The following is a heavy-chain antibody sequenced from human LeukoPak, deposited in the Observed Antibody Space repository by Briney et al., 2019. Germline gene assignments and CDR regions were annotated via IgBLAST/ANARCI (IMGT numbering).Heavy chain of an antibody. V-gene: IGHV4-30-2*01. D-gene: IGHD3-10*01. CDR2: MYHRGTT. CDR1: GGSISSDDFS. J-gene: IGHJ4*02. CDR3: AGRSGKYPYYFDY. Sequence: PSETLSLNCAVSGGSISSDDFSWSWIRQTPGKGLEWIGYMYHRGTTHYNPSLKSRVTISADRSKNQFSLRPTSATAADTAVYYCAGRSGKYPYYFDYWGQGTLVTVSS.